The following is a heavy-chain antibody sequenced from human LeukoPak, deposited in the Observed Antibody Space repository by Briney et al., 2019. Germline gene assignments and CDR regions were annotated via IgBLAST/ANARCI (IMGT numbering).Heavy chain of an antibody. J-gene: IGHJ4*02. CDR3: AKSRAIVVVTEFDY. CDR1: GFTFSSYA. V-gene: IGHV3-23*01. D-gene: IGHD2-21*02. CDR2: ISGSGGST. Sequence: GGSLRLSCAASGFTFSSYAMSWVRQAPGKGLEWVSGISGSGGSTYYGDSVKGRFTISRDNSKNTLYLQMSSLRAEDTAVYYCAKSRAIVVVTEFDYWGQGTLVTVSS.